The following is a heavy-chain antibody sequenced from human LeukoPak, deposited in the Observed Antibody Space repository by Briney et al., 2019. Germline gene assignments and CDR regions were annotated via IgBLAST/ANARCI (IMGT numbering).Heavy chain of an antibody. V-gene: IGHV3-21*01. D-gene: IGHD3-22*01. Sequence: GGSLRLSCAASGFTFSSYSMNWVRQAPGKGLEWVSSISSSSSYIYYADSMKGRFTISRDNAKNSLYLQMNSLRAEDTAVYYCARGSYYYDSSGYYPGYWGQGTLVTVSS. J-gene: IGHJ4*02. CDR3: ARGSYYYDSSGYYPGY. CDR2: ISSSSSYI. CDR1: GFTFSSYS.